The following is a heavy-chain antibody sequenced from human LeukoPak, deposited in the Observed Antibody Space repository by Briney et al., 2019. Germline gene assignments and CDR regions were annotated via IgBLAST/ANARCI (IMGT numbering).Heavy chain of an antibody. CDR1: GGSISSGDYY. Sequence: SETLSLTCTVSGGSISSGDYYWSWIRQPPWKGLEWIGYIYYSGSTYYNPSLKSRVTISVDTSKNQFSLKLSSVTAADAAVYYCARAYYYDNKWFGPWGQGTLVTVSS. V-gene: IGHV4-30-4*08. D-gene: IGHD3-22*01. CDR2: IYYSGST. J-gene: IGHJ5*02. CDR3: ARAYYYDNKWFGP.